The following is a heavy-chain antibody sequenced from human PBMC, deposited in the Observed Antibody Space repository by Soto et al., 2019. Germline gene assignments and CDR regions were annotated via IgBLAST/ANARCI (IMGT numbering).Heavy chain of an antibody. CDR2: ISGGGDAT. V-gene: IGHV3-23*01. CDR1: GFTFSGYA. CDR3: ARKVSGSTGRPDLWYFDL. D-gene: IGHD3-10*01. J-gene: IGHJ2*01. Sequence: EVQLLDSGGGLVQPGGSLSLSCAASGFTFSGYALTWVRQAPGKGLEWVLAISGGGDATFYADSVKGRFTISRDNSKNTLYLQMITLRAEDTAVYYWARKVSGSTGRPDLWYFDLWGRGTLVTVSS.